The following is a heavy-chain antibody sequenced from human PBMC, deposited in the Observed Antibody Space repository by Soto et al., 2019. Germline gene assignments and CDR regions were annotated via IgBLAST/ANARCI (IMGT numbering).Heavy chain of an antibody. CDR3: AREFLARRGYYYYYMDV. V-gene: IGHV4-34*01. CDR1: GGSFSGYY. Sequence: SETLSLTCAVYGGSFSGYYWSWIRQPPGKGLEWIGEINHSGSTNYNPSLKSRVTISVDTSKNQFSLKLSSVTAADTAVYYCAREFLARRGYYYYYMDVWGKGTTVTVSS. CDR2: INHSGST. D-gene: IGHD2-21*01. J-gene: IGHJ6*03.